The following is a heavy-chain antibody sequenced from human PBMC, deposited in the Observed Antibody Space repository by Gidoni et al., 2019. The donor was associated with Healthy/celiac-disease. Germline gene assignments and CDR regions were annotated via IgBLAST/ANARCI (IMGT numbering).Heavy chain of an antibody. V-gene: IGHV3-30-3*01. CDR2: ISYYGRNK. D-gene: IGHD6-19*01. CDR1: GFSFSSYA. CDR3: ARAFRSSGWYIDY. J-gene: IGHJ4*02. Sequence: QVQLVESGGGVVQPGRSLGLSCEAFGFSFSSYAMHWVRQAPGKGLEWVEFISYYGRNKYYADSVKGRFTISRDKSKNPLYLQMNSLRAEDTAVYYCARAFRSSGWYIDYWGQGTLVTVSS.